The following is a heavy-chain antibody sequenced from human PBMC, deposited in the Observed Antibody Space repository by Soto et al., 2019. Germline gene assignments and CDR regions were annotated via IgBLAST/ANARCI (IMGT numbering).Heavy chain of an antibody. CDR3: TTGLAAAGTNY. CDR1: GFTSNAAW. D-gene: IGHD6-13*01. Sequence: GGSLRLSCAASGFTSNAAWMSWVRQAPGKGLEWVGRIKSKTDGGTTDFAAPVKGRFTISRDDSKNTVYLQMNSLKIEDTAVYYCTTGLAAAGTNYWGQGTLVTVS. CDR2: IKSKTDGGTT. V-gene: IGHV3-15*01. J-gene: IGHJ4*02.